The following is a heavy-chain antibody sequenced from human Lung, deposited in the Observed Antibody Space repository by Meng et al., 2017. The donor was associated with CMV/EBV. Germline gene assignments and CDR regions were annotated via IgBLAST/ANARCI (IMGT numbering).Heavy chain of an antibody. J-gene: IGHJ4*02. CDR1: GYTFTSYG. CDR3: ARGIVIAVAGTGVDY. Sequence: ASVKVSXKASGYTFTSYGISWVRQAPGQGLEWMGWINAYNGNTSYAQKLQGRVTMTTDTSTSTAYMELRSLRSDDTAVYYCARGIVIAVAGTGVDYWGQGXLVTVSS. CDR2: INAYNGNT. V-gene: IGHV1-18*01. D-gene: IGHD6-19*01.